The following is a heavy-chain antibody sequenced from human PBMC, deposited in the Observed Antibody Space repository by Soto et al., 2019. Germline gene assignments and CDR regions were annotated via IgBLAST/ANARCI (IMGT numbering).Heavy chain of an antibody. V-gene: IGHV3-23*01. CDR2: ISGSGGST. D-gene: IGHD2-15*01. CDR3: AIDKAEAYPPTYQFDP. J-gene: IGHJ5*02. Sequence: GGSLRLSCAASGFTFSSYAMSWVRQAPGKGLEWVSAISGSGGSTYYADSVKGRFTISRDNSKNTLYLQMNSLRAEDTAVYYCAIDKAEAYPPTYQFDPWGQGTLVTVSS. CDR1: GFTFSSYA.